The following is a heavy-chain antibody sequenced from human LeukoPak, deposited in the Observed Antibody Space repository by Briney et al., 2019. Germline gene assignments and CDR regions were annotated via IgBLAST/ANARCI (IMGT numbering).Heavy chain of an antibody. Sequence: GESLKISCKGSGYRFNAYWIAWVRQMPGKGLEWMGIIYPDDSDTRYSPSFQGQVTISADKSVRTAYLQWSSLKASDTAMYYCARRTSTMGDYWGQGTLVTVSS. V-gene: IGHV5-51*01. CDR3: ARRTSTMGDY. D-gene: IGHD5/OR15-5a*01. CDR2: IYPDDSDT. J-gene: IGHJ4*02. CDR1: GYRFNAYW.